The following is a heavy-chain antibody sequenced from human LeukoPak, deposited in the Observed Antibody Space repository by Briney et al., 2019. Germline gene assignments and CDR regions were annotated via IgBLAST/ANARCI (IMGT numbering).Heavy chain of an antibody. CDR1: GGSISSYY. CDR3: ARSGTATTGTIIDY. D-gene: IGHD1-7*01. CDR2: IYYSGST. J-gene: IGHJ4*02. V-gene: IGHV4-59*01. Sequence: SETLSLTCTVSGGSISSYYWSWIRQPPGKGLEYIGYIYYSGSTNYNPSFKSRVTISIDTPQNQFSLKLSSVTAADTAVYYCARSGTATTGTIIDYWGQGTLVTVSS.